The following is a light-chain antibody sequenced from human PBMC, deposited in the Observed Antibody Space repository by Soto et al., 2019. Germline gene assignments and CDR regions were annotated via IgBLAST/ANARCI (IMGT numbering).Light chain of an antibody. Sequence: TQSPGTLSLSPGERATLSCRAVQSVTSIYLAWYQQKPGQPPNLLIYWASTRESGVPDRFSGSGSGTNFTLTISSLQAEDVAVYYCQQYYNTPWTFGQGTKVDIK. J-gene: IGKJ1*01. V-gene: IGKV4-1*01. CDR3: QQYYNTPWT. CDR2: WAS. CDR1: QSVTSIY.